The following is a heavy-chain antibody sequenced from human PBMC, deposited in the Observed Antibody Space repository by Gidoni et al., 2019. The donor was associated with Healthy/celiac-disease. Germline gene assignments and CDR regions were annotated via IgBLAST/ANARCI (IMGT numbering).Heavy chain of an antibody. D-gene: IGHD2-2*02. Sequence: EVQLLESGGGLVQPGGSLRLSCAASEFTFRSYAMRWVRQAPGKGLGWGSAISCSGGSTYYADSVKGRFTISRDNSKNTLYLQMNSLRAEDTAVYYCAKDMGYCSSTSCYTFDYYYGMDVWGQGTTVTVSS. CDR3: AKDMGYCSSTSCYTFDYYYGMDV. J-gene: IGHJ6*02. CDR1: EFTFRSYA. CDR2: ISCSGGST. V-gene: IGHV3-23*01.